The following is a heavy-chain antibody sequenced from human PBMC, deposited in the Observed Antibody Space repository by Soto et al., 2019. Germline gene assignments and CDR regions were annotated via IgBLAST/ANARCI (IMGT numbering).Heavy chain of an antibody. J-gene: IGHJ6*02. CDR1: DLAVNSNY. D-gene: IGHD3-22*01. Sequence: PGGSLRLSCTASDLAVNSNYMSWVRQAPGKGLEWVSIIYSGGTTYYADSAKGRFTISRDSSKNTPYLQMNSLRAGDTAVYYCARDRGYYDSSANYYYYGMDVWGQGTTVTVSS. V-gene: IGHV3-53*01. CDR3: ARDRGYYDSSANYYYYGMDV. CDR2: IYSGGTT.